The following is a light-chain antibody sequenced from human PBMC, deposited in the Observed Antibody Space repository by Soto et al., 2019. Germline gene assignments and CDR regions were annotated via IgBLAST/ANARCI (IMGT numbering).Light chain of an antibody. J-gene: IGKJ3*01. CDR2: LAS. CDR1: QSLLYTNGYNY. CDR3: MQARQTPFT. Sequence: DVVMTQSPLSLPVTPGEPASISCRSSQSLLYTNGYNYLDWYLQKPGQSPQLLIYLASYRASGGPDRFTGSGSGKDFTLKISRVEAEDVGVYYCMQARQTPFTFGPGTKVNI. V-gene: IGKV2-28*01.